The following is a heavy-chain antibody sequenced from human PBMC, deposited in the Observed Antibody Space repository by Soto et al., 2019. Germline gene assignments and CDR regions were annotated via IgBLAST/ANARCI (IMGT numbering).Heavy chain of an antibody. CDR2: TSTYNANT. Sequence: ASVKVSCKASGYTFSSYGINWVRQAPGQGLEWMGWTSTYNANTNYAQNVQGRVTMTTDTSTSTAYMELRSLRSDDTAVYYCGRGVYGYYYMDVWGKGTTVTVSS. J-gene: IGHJ6*03. CDR1: GYTFSSYG. D-gene: IGHD1-20*01. V-gene: IGHV1-18*01. CDR3: GRGVYGYYYMDV.